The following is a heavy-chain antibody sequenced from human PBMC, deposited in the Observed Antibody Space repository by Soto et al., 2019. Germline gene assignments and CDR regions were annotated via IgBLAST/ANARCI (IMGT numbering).Heavy chain of an antibody. Sequence: VQLVQSGGAVKKPGASVKVSCKASGYNYNNYGVTWVRQAPGQGLEWMGWISAFNHKANYAPNIQDRVTMTIDKSTNNAHIEMRSLRPDATAVYYCARQHNDLWTDSPDFDYWGQGTLVTVAA. CDR2: ISAFNHKA. CDR3: ARQHNDLWTDSPDFDY. CDR1: GYNYNNYG. V-gene: IGHV1-18*04. J-gene: IGHJ4*02. D-gene: IGHD3-9*01.